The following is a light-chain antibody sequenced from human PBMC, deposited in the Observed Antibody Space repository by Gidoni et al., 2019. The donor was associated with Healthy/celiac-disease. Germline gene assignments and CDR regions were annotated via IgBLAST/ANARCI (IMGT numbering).Light chain of an antibody. CDR2: VAS. CDR1: ESVSSSY. CDR3: QQYGSSPET. Sequence: EIVLTQSPGTLSLSPGERATHSCRASESVSSSYLAWYQQKPGQAPRLLIYVASSRATGIPDRFSGSGSGTDFTLTISRLEPEDFAVYYRQQYGSSPETFGQGTKVEIK. J-gene: IGKJ1*01. V-gene: IGKV3-20*01.